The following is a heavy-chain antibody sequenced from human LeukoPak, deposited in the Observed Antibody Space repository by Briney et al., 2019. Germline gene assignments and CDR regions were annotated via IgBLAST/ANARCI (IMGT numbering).Heavy chain of an antibody. CDR1: GGSISSYY. J-gene: IGHJ3*02. CDR3: ASLRKRGGAFDI. CDR2: IYYSEST. V-gene: IGHV4-59*12. Sequence: SETLSLTCTVSGGSISSYYWSWIRQPPGKGLEWIGYIYYSESTNYNPSLKSRVTISVDTSKNQFSLKLSSVTAADTAVYYCASLRKRGGAFDIWGQGTMVTVSS.